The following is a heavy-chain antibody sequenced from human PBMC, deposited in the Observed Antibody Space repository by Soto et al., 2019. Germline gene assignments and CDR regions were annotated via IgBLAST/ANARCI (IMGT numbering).Heavy chain of an antibody. CDR3: AVGTDYYDSSGYSYFDY. V-gene: IGHV5-10-1*01. CDR1: GYSFTSYW. Sequence: GESLKISCKGSGYSFTSYWISWVRQMPGKGLEWMGRIDPSDSYTNYSPSFQGHVTISADKSISTAYLQLSSLKASDTDMYYCAVGTDYYDSSGYSYFDYWGQGTLVTVSS. J-gene: IGHJ4*02. CDR2: IDPSDSYT. D-gene: IGHD3-22*01.